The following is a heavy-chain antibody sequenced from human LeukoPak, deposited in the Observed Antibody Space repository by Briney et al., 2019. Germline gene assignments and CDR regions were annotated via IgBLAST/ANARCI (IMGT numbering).Heavy chain of an antibody. CDR3: ARDNTPTYDYVWGSPYY. CDR1: GFTFSSYS. J-gene: IGHJ4*02. CDR2: ISSSSSYI. V-gene: IGHV3-21*01. Sequence: PGGSLRLSCAASGFTFSSYSMNWVRQAPGKGLEWVSSISSSSSYIYYADSVKGRFTISRDNAKNSLYLQMNSLRAEDTAVYYCARDNTPTYDYVWGSPYYWGQGTLVTVSS. D-gene: IGHD3-16*01.